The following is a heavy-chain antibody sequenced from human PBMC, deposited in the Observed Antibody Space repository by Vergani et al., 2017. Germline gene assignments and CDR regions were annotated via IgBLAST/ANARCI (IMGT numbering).Heavy chain of an antibody. V-gene: IGHV3-66*02. CDR2: IYSGGST. J-gene: IGHJ3*02. CDR3: ASXSLKWLQLVGAFDI. Sequence: EVQLVESGGGLVQPGGSLRLSCAASGFTVSSNYMSWVRQAPGKGLEWVSVIYSGGSTYYADSVKGRFTISRDNSKNTLYLQMNSLRAEDTAVYYCASXSLKWLQLVGAFDIWGQGTMVTVSS. D-gene: IGHD5-24*01. CDR1: GFTVSSNY.